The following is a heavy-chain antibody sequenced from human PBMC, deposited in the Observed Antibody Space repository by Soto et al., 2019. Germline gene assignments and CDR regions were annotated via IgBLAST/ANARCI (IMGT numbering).Heavy chain of an antibody. V-gene: IGHV4-59*01. J-gene: IGHJ5*02. CDR1: GGSISSNY. Sequence: SETLSLTCTVSGGSISSNYWTWIRQPPGKGLEWIGYVYNSGSTNYNPSLKSRVTISEDTSKSQFSLKVNSMTAADTAVYYCARYRREAVAGYTLDHWGHGILVTVSS. CDR2: VYNSGST. D-gene: IGHD6-13*01. CDR3: ARYRREAVAGYTLDH.